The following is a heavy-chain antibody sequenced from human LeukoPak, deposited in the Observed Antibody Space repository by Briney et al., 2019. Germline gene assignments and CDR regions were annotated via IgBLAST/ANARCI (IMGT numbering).Heavy chain of an antibody. CDR2: INPNSGGT. Sequence: ASVKVSCKASGYTFTGYYMHWVRQAPGQGLEWMGRINPNSGGTNYAQKFQGRVTMTRDTSISTAYMELSSLRSEDTAVYYCARTGVVVVPAAIVLGPDDYYMDVWGKGTTVTVSS. V-gene: IGHV1-2*06. J-gene: IGHJ6*03. CDR1: GYTFTGYY. D-gene: IGHD2-2*02. CDR3: ARTGVVVVPAAIVLGPDDYYMDV.